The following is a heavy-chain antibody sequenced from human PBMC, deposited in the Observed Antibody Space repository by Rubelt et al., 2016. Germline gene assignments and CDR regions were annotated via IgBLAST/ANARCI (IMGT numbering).Heavy chain of an antibody. J-gene: IGHJ5*01. CDR1: GGSISSSSYY. D-gene: IGHD1-1*01. Sequence: QLQLQESGPGLVKPSETLSLTCTVSGGSISSSSYYWGWIRQPPGKGLAWIGYIYYSGNTNYNPSLKSRVSISVCTSKNQCSLKLSAGIVGDMAGEYGAGQGERRAAGTDKGVDSWGQGTLVTVSS. V-gene: IGHV4-61*05. CDR3: AGQGERRAAGTDKGVDS. CDR2: IYYSGNT.